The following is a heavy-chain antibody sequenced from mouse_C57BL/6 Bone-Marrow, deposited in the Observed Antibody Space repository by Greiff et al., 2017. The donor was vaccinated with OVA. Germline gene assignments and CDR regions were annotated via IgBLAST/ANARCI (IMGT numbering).Heavy chain of an antibody. V-gene: IGHV1-64*01. J-gene: IGHJ4*01. CDR3: ARGRLRRGIYYAMDY. CDR2: IHPNSGST. D-gene: IGHD2-4*01. Sequence: QVQLQQPGAELVKPGASVKLSCKASGYTFTSYWMHWVKQRPGQGLEWIGMIHPNSGSTNYNEKFKSKATLTVDKSSSTAYMRLSSLTSEDSAVYYCARGRLRRGIYYAMDYWGQGTSVTVSS. CDR1: GYTFTSYW.